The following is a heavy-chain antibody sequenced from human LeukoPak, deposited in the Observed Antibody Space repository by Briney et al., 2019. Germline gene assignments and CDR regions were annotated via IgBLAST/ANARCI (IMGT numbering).Heavy chain of an antibody. CDR3: AYGGDAYKTGY. Sequence: PSETLSLTCTVSGASITDDYWSWIRQPPAKGLEWIGYIYYSGSPNYNPSLKSRVTFSLDTSQNQFSLKLTSVTAADTAVYYCAYGGDAYKTGYWGQGTLVTVSS. V-gene: IGHV4-59*01. D-gene: IGHD5-24*01. CDR2: IYYSGSP. CDR1: GASITDDY. J-gene: IGHJ4*02.